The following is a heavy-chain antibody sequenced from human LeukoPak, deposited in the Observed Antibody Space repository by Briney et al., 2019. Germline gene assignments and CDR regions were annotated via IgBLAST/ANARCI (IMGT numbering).Heavy chain of an antibody. Sequence: GGSLRLSCAASGFTFSSYSMNWVRQAPGKGLEWVSYISSSSSTIYYADSVKGRFTISRDNAKNSLYLQMNSLRAEDTAVCYCASLDYYDSPKKKMRFDYWGQGTLATVSS. CDR2: ISSSSSTI. V-gene: IGHV3-48*04. D-gene: IGHD3-22*01. CDR3: ASLDYYDSPKKKMRFDY. CDR1: GFTFSSYS. J-gene: IGHJ4*02.